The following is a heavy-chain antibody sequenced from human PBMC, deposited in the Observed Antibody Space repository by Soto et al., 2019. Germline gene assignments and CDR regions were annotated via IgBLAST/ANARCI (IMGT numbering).Heavy chain of an antibody. CDR1: GFSFNTYS. J-gene: IGHJ4*02. V-gene: IGHV3-48*01. D-gene: IGHD2-8*01. CDR3: ATSTNAYAYFDH. Sequence: GGSLRLSCAAAGFSFNTYSMNWVRQAPGKGLEWVSHITSTSSTIYYADSVKGRFTISRDNAKNSLYLQMNSLRAEDTAVYHCATSTNAYAYFDHWGQGTQVTVS. CDR2: ITSTSSTI.